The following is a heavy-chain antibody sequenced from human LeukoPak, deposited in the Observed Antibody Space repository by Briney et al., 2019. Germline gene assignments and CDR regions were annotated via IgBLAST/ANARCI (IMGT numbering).Heavy chain of an antibody. V-gene: IGHV3-48*01. CDR2: LSSRSSVI. CDR1: GFTFSTYA. CDR3: VRDGSSWGNFDY. Sequence: QAGGSLRLSCAASGFTFSTYAMDWVRQAPGKGREWVSYLSSRSSVIYHADSVKGRFTISRDNAKNSLYLQMNSLRTEDTAVYYCVRDGSSWGNFDYWGQGTLVSVSS. J-gene: IGHJ4*02. D-gene: IGHD7-27*01.